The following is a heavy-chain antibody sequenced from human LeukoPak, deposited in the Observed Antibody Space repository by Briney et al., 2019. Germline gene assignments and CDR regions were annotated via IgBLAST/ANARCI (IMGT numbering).Heavy chain of an antibody. Sequence: GGSLRLSCAASGFTFSSYAMSWVRQAPGKGLEWVSAISGSGSSTYYADSVKGRFTISRDNSKSTLYLQMNSLRAEDTAVYYCAKALRTAVAAKAANAFDIWGQGTMVTVSS. D-gene: IGHD6-19*01. J-gene: IGHJ3*02. CDR1: GFTFSSYA. CDR3: AKALRTAVAAKAANAFDI. CDR2: ISGSGSST. V-gene: IGHV3-23*01.